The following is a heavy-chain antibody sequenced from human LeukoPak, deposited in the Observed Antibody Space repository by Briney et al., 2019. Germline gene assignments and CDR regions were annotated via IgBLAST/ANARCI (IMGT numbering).Heavy chain of an antibody. CDR2: ISSSSSTI. CDR3: ATNQYCSGGSCYDY. Sequence: GGSLRLSCAASGFTFSSYSMTWVRQAPGKGLEWVSYISSSSSTIYYADSVEGRFTISRDNAKNSLYLQMNSLRDEDTAVYYCATNQYCSGGSCYDYWGQGTLVTVSS. V-gene: IGHV3-48*02. CDR1: GFTFSSYS. J-gene: IGHJ4*02. D-gene: IGHD2-15*01.